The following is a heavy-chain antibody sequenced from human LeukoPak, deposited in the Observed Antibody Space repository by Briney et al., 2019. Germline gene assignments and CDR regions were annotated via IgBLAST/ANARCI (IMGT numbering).Heavy chain of an antibody. Sequence: GGSLRLSCTASGFTFSDYWMTWVRQAPGKGPEWVANIKQDGSQRYYVDSVRGRFTISRDNAKNSLFLQMNGLRAEDTAVYYCARRGGSSSRRSPIDYWGQGTLVAVSS. CDR1: GFTFSDYW. V-gene: IGHV3-7*01. CDR3: ARRGGSSSRRSPIDY. J-gene: IGHJ4*02. D-gene: IGHD6-6*01. CDR2: IKQDGSQR.